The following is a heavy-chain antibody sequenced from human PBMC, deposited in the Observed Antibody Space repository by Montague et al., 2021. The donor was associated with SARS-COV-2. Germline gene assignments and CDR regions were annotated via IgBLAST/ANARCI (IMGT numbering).Heavy chain of an antibody. V-gene: IGHV4-39*07. J-gene: IGHJ5*02. Sequence: SETLSLTCTVSGGSVSSNSYSWGWLRQPPRRGLEWIGTFHNSGSTYNNPSLNNRVTISMDTSRNHSSLKLTSATTADTAVYYCARHGILSYGLDAWGQGTLVTVSS. CDR1: GGSVSSNSYS. D-gene: IGHD3-9*01. CDR3: ARHGILSYGLDA. CDR2: FHNSGST.